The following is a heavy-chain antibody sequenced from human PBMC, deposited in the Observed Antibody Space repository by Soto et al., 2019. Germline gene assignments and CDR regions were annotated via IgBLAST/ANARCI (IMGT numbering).Heavy chain of an antibody. CDR2: ISAYNGNT. D-gene: IGHD3-9*01. V-gene: IGHV1-18*01. Sequence: GASVKVSCKASGYTFTSYGISWVRQAPGQGLEWMGWISAYNGNTNYAQKLQGRVTMTTDTSTSTAYMELRSLRSDDTAVYYCARIRSGYRDQYYFDYWGQGTLVTVSS. J-gene: IGHJ4*02. CDR3: ARIRSGYRDQYYFDY. CDR1: GYTFTSYG.